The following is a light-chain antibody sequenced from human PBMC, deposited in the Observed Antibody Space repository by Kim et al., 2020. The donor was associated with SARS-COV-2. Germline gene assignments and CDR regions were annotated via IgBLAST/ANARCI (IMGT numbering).Light chain of an antibody. Sequence: VALGQRVRNTCLRDSLRSYYATWYQQEQGQAPIVVLYGKNNRPSGFPDRFSGSSSGNTASLTITGTQAAYEAYYYFNSRDSNDNVLFGGGTQLTVL. CDR3: NSRDSNDNVL. J-gene: IGLJ2*01. CDR2: GKN. V-gene: IGLV3-19*01. CDR1: SLRSYY.